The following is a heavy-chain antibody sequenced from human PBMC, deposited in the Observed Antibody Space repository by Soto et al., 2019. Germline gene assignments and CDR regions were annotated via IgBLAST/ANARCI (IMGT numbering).Heavy chain of an antibody. CDR1: GGSISSYY. D-gene: IGHD6-19*01. CDR2: IYYSGST. J-gene: IGHJ5*02. CDR3: ARGRDSSGWHGVVWFDP. V-gene: IGHV4-59*01. Sequence: SETLSLTCTVSGGSISSYYWSWIRQPPGKGLEWIGYIYYSGSTNYNPSLKSRVTISVDTSKNQFSLKLSSVTAAETAVYYCARGRDSSGWHGVVWFDPWGQGTLVTVSS.